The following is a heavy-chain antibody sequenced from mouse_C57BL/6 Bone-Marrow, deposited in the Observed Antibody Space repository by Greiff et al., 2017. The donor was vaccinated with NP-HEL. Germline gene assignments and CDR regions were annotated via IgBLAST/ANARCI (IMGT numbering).Heavy chain of an antibody. CDR1: GFTFSSYA. V-gene: IGHV5-9-1*02. J-gene: IGHJ4*01. D-gene: IGHD2-4*01. CDR3: TRDDDYDYAMDY. Sequence: EVQVVESGEGLVKPGGSLKLSCAASGFTFSSYAMSWVRQTPEKRLEWVAYISSGGDYIYYADTVKGRFTSSRDNARNTLYLQMSSLKSEDTAMYYCTRDDDYDYAMDYWGQGTSVTVSS. CDR2: ISSGGDYI.